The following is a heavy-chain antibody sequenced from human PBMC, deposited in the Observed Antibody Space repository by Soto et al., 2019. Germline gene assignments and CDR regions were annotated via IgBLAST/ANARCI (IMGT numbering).Heavy chain of an antibody. CDR1: GFTFSRFA. Sequence: ESGGGLVQPGGSVRLSCAASGFTFSRFAFCWVRQAPGKGLEWVSSIGGSAESTFYADSMRGRFTMSRDNSRNTVYLQMNSLRADDTAVYYCAKERGPGIFGVWGDPWGQGTLVTVSS. V-gene: IGHV3-23*01. J-gene: IGHJ5*02. CDR3: AKERGPGIFGVWGDP. CDR2: IGGSAEST. D-gene: IGHD3-3*01.